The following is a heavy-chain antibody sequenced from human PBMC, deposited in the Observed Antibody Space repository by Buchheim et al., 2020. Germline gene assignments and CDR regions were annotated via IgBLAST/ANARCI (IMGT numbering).Heavy chain of an antibody. CDR3: AKGYSLPAALSRRYYYYYMDV. Sequence: EVQLVESGGGLVQPGGSLRLSCAASGFTFSSYAMSWVRQAPGKGLEWVSVISGSTGSTYYVDSVKGRFTISRDNSKNTLYLQMNSLRAEDTAVYYCAKGYSLPAALSRRYYYYYMDVWGKGTT. V-gene: IGHV3-23*04. CDR2: ISGSTGST. J-gene: IGHJ6*03. D-gene: IGHD2-2*01. CDR1: GFTFSSYA.